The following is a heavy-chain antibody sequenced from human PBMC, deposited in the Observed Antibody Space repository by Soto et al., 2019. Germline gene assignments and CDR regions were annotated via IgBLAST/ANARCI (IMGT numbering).Heavy chain of an antibody. J-gene: IGHJ5*02. D-gene: IGHD3-16*01. CDR3: ARLQIYDGRPAPTTISPP. V-gene: IGHV4-39*01. Sequence: SETLSLTCTVSGGSFTSTNYFWGWIRQPPGKGLEWIGYMYYNGNTFYSPSLKSRVTMSVDTSKRQFSLDLSSVTAADTAMYYCARLQIYDGRPAPTTISPPWGRGAMVPVPP. CDR2: MYYNGNT. CDR1: GGSFTSTNYF.